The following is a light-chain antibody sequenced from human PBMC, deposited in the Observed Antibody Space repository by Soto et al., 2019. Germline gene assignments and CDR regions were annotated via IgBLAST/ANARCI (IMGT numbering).Light chain of an antibody. CDR3: QHSFS. CDR1: QSIVNY. Sequence: DLQMTQSPSSLSASIGDRVTITCRTSQSIVNYLNWYQQKPGQAPKLLIDATSNLQSGVPSRFGGGGSATYFTLTFCDLQPGDFATYCWQHSFSFGPGTTVDIK. CDR2: ATS. J-gene: IGKJ3*01. V-gene: IGKV1-39*01.